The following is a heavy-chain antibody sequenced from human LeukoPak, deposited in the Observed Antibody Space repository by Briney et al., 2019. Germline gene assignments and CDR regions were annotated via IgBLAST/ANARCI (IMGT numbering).Heavy chain of an antibody. V-gene: IGHV3-74*01. CDR2: INSDGSST. CDR1: GFTFSSYW. Sequence: GGSLRLSCAASGFTFSSYWMHWVRQAPGRGLVWVSRINSDGSSTSYADSVKGRFTISRDNAKNTLYLQMNSLRAEDTAVYYCARDGGWDFWSGAKGPYFDYWGQGTLVTVSS. CDR3: ARDGGWDFWSGAKGPYFDY. D-gene: IGHD3-3*01. J-gene: IGHJ4*02.